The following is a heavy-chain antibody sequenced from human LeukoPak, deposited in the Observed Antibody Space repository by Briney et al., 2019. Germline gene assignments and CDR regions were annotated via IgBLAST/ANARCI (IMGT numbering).Heavy chain of an antibody. Sequence: SETLSLTCTVSGGSISSYYWSWIRQPPGKGLEWIGYIYYSGSTNYNPSLKSRVTMSVDTSKNQFSLKLSSVTAADTAVYYCARTSSNYLYWYFDLWGRGTLVTVSS. CDR2: IYYSGST. CDR3: ARTSSNYLYWYFDL. CDR1: GGSISSYY. D-gene: IGHD4-11*01. V-gene: IGHV4-59*12. J-gene: IGHJ2*01.